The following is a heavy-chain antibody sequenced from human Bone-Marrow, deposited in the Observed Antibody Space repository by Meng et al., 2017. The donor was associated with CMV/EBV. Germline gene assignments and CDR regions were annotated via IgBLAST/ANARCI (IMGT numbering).Heavy chain of an antibody. CDR1: GFTFSSYS. CDR3: ARVRLVPGTDNYYYYYGMDF. J-gene: IGHJ6*02. Sequence: GESLKISCAASGFTFSSYSMNWVRQAPGKGLEWVSSISSSSSYIYYADSVKGRFTISRDNAKNSLYLQMNSLRAEDTDVYYCARVRLVPGTDNYYYYYGMDFWGQGTTVTVSS. V-gene: IGHV3-21*01. CDR2: ISSSSSYI. D-gene: IGHD2-2*01.